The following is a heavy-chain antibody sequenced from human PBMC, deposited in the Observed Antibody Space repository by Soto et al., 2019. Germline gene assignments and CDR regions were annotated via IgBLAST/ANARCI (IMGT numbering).Heavy chain of an antibody. CDR3: ARVVLWFGDHRPGSTDAHYYYYGMDV. Sequence: ASVKVSCKASGCTFSSYAISWVRQAPGQGLEWMGGIIPIFGTANYAQKFQGRVTITADESTSTAYMELSSLRSEDTAVYYCARVVLWFGDHRPGSTDAHYYYYGMDVWGQGTTVTVSS. J-gene: IGHJ6*02. CDR2: IIPIFGTA. D-gene: IGHD3-10*01. CDR1: GCTFSSYA. V-gene: IGHV1-69*13.